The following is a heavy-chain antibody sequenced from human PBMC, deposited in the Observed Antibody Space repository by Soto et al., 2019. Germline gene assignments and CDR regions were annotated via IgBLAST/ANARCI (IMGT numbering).Heavy chain of an antibody. J-gene: IGHJ6*02. CDR1: GFTVSSNY. CDR2: IYSGGST. D-gene: IGHD3-3*01. CDR3: ARDRSWSGQEDYYYYGMDV. Sequence: GGSLRLSCAASGFTVSSNYMSWVRQAPGKGLEWVSVIYSGGSTYYADSVKGRFTISRDNSKNTLYLQMNSLRAEDTAVYYCARDRSWSGQEDYYYYGMDVWGQGTTVTVSS. V-gene: IGHV3-53*01.